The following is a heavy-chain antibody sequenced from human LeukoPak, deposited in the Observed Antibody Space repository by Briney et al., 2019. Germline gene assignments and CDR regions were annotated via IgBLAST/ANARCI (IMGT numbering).Heavy chain of an antibody. D-gene: IGHD3-22*01. CDR1: GYSISSGYY. J-gene: IGHJ2*01. CDR3: ARADDSSGYYYSAFDL. CDR2: FYRSGST. Sequence: SETLSLTCTVSGYSISSGYYWGWIRQPPGKGLEWIGSFYRSGSTYYNPSLKSRVTISVDTSKNRFSLKLSSVTAADTAVYYCARADDSSGYYYSAFDLWGRGTLVTVSS. V-gene: IGHV4-38-2*02.